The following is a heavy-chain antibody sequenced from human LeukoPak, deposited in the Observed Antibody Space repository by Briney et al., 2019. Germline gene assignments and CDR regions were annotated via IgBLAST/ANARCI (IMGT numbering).Heavy chain of an antibody. CDR3: ATICSTSCYGYYMDV. Sequence: GGSLRLSCAASGFIFSSYGMHWVRQAPGKGLEWVAVISYDGSNKYYADSVKGRFTISRDNSKNSLSLQMNSLRVEDTAVYYCATICSTSCYGYYMDVWGKGTTVTVSS. J-gene: IGHJ6*03. D-gene: IGHD2-2*01. CDR2: ISYDGSNK. CDR1: GFIFSSYG. V-gene: IGHV3-30*03.